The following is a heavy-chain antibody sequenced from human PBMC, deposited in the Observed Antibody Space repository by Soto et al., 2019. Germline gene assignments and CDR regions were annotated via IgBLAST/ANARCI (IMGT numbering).Heavy chain of an antibody. CDR1: GYTLTELS. CDR2: FDPEDGET. D-gene: IGHD3-10*01. V-gene: IGHV1-24*01. Sequence: ASVKVSCKVSGYTLTELSMHWVRQAPGKGLEWMGGFDPEDGETIYAQKFQGRVTMTEDTSTDTAYMELSSLRSEDTAVYYCARIYYYGSGMTNWFDPWGQGTLVTVSS. J-gene: IGHJ5*02. CDR3: ARIYYYGSGMTNWFDP.